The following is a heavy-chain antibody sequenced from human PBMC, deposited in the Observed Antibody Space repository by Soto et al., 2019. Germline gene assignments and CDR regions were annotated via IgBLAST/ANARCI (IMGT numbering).Heavy chain of an antibody. Sequence: SETLSLTCAVSSGPISSSNWWSWVRQPPGKGLEWIGEIYHSGSTNYNPSLKSRVTISVDKSKNQFSLKLSSVTAADTAVYYCAREARINSSSSTYFDYWGQGTLVTVSS. CDR2: IYHSGST. CDR1: SGPISSSNW. D-gene: IGHD6-6*01. J-gene: IGHJ4*02. CDR3: AREARINSSSSTYFDY. V-gene: IGHV4-4*02.